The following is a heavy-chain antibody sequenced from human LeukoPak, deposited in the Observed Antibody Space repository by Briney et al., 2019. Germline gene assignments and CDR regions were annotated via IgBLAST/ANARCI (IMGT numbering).Heavy chain of an antibody. CDR1: GFTFENYW. J-gene: IGHJ4*02. D-gene: IGHD5-18*01. Sequence: GGSLRLSCAASGFTFENYWMSWVRQVPGKGPEWVANIKQDGSVEHYLDSVKGRFTISRDNAKTSLFLQMNSLIAEDTAVYYCARWAGVTDQWGQGTLVTLSA. CDR3: ARWAGVTDQ. V-gene: IGHV3-7*01. CDR2: IKQDGSVE.